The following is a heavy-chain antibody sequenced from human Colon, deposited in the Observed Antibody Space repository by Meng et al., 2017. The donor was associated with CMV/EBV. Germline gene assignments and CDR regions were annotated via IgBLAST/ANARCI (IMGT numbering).Heavy chain of an antibody. D-gene: IGHD2-2*01. CDR2: ISDTGDST. V-gene: IGHV3-23*01. CDR1: GFTFNNFE. CDR3: AKSRGAGPSALNY. J-gene: IGHJ4*02. Sequence: GGSLRLSCAASGFTFNNFEMNWVRQAPGKGLEWVSVISDTGDSTIYADSVKGRFTISRDNSKNTLYLQMNSLRADDTAVYYCAKSRGAGPSALNYWGQGTLVTVSS.